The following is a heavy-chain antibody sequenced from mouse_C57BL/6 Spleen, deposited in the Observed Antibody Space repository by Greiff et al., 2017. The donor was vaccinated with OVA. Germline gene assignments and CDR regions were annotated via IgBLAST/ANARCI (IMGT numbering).Heavy chain of an antibody. Sequence: EVKLQESGPGLVKPSQSLSLTCSVTGYSITSGYYWNWIRQFPGNKLEWMGYISYDGSNNYNPSLKNRISITRDTSKNQFFLKLNSVTTEDTATYYCARDPIYDGYYGYFDYWGQGTTLTVSS. J-gene: IGHJ2*01. V-gene: IGHV3-6*01. CDR2: ISYDGSN. CDR3: ARDPIYDGYYGYFDY. CDR1: GYSITSGYY. D-gene: IGHD2-3*01.